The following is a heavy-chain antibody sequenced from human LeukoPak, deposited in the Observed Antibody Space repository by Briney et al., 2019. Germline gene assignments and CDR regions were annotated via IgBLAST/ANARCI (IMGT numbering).Heavy chain of an antibody. CDR2: ISASGGST. D-gene: IGHD3-22*01. CDR1: GFTFSTCV. CDR3: AKRGLVIRVILVGCHKEAYYFVS. V-gene: IGHV3-23*01. J-gene: IGHJ4*02. Sequence: GGSLRLSRAAAGFTFSTCVISSVRQAQGKGLEWVAGISASGGSTNYADSVKGRFTTARVTTNNCLYLQMNSLRAEDTAVYFCAKRGLVIRVILVGCHKEAYYFVSWGQGALVTVSS.